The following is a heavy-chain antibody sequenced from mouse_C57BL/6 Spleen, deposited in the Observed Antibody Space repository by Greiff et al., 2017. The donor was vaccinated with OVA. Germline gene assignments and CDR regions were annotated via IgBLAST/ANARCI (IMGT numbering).Heavy chain of an antibody. V-gene: IGHV1-64*01. J-gene: IGHJ3*01. CDR1: GYTFTSYW. Sequence: VQLQQSGAELVKPGASVKLSCKASGYTFTSYWMHWVKQRPGQGLEWIGMIHPNSGSTNYNQKFQSKATLTVDKSSSTAYLQLSSLTSEDSAVYYCARHPCTTVVAPFAYWGQGTLVTVSA. CDR3: ARHPCTTVVAPFAY. CDR2: IHPNSGST. D-gene: IGHD1-1*01.